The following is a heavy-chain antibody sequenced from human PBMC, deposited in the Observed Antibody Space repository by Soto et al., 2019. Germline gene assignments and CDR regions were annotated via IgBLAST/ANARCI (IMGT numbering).Heavy chain of an antibody. D-gene: IGHD3-10*01. CDR1: GFSFTDVW. J-gene: IGHJ3*02. CDR3: TDLLRGVGAFDI. CDR2: VKDKTDGETT. V-gene: IGHV3-15*01. Sequence: EMQLVQSGGGLVKPGGSLRLSCAASGFSFTDVWMSWARQAPGKGLEWVARVKDKTDGETTDYAAPVEGRFTISRDDSKNTLYLQMNSLKTEDTAVYYCTDLLRGVGAFDIWGQGTMVTVSS.